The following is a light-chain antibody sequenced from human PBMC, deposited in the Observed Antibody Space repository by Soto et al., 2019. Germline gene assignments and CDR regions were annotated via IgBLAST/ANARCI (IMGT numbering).Light chain of an antibody. CDR1: SSDVGSFDS. J-gene: IGLJ1*01. Sequence: QPALTQPASASGSPGQPITISCTGTSSDVGSFDSVAWYQHNPGKAPKLMIYDVSNRPSGVSSRFPGSKSGNTASLSISGLQTEDEANYYCSSFTTSSTLVFGTGTKVTVL. V-gene: IGLV2-14*01. CDR3: SSFTTSSTLV. CDR2: DVS.